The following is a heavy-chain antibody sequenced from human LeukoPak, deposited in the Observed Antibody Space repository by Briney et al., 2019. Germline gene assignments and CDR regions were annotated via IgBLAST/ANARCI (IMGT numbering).Heavy chain of an antibody. CDR1: GFTFSSYW. CDR2: IKQDGSEK. Sequence: QTGGSLRLSCAASGFTFSSYWMSWVRQAPGKGLEWVANIKQDGSEKYYVDSVKGRFTISRDNAKNSLYPQMNSLRAEDTAVYYCARGFTVNYYDSSGFKDYWGQGTLVTVSS. J-gene: IGHJ4*02. V-gene: IGHV3-7*01. CDR3: ARGFTVNYYDSSGFKDY. D-gene: IGHD3-22*01.